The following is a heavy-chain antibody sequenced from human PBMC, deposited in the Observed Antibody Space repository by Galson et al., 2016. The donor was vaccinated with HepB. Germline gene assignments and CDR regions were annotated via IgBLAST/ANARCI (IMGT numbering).Heavy chain of an antibody. CDR3: ARWGLEWLFVFDS. CDR2: ISYRGSV. V-gene: IGHV4-59*08. CDR1: GGSISDYY. J-gene: IGHJ4*02. Sequence: SETLSLTCNVSGGSISDYYWSWIRQPPGQGLEWIGYISYRGSVKYNPSLKSRVTISIHTSKQQFSLKLSSVTAADTAVYYCARWGLEWLFVFDSWGPGTLVTVSS. D-gene: IGHD3-3*01.